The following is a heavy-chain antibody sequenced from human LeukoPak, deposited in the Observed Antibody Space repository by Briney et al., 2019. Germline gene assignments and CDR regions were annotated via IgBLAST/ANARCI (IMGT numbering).Heavy chain of an antibody. Sequence: SETLSLTCTVSGGSISSYYWSWIRQPAGKGLEWIGRIYTSGSTYYNPSLKTRVTMSVDTSKNQFSLKLSSVTAADTAVFYCARVRSYDAFDKWGQGTMVTVSS. D-gene: IGHD1-26*01. V-gene: IGHV4-4*07. CDR3: ARVRSYDAFDK. J-gene: IGHJ3*02. CDR1: GGSISSYY. CDR2: IYTSGST.